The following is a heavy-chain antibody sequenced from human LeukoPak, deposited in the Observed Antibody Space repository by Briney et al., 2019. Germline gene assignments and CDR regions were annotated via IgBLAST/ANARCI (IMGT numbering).Heavy chain of an antibody. CDR3: ARGAIGLRKSPNTTSEYYYYYYGMDV. D-gene: IGHD3/OR15-3a*01. CDR1: GGSISSGGYY. Sequence: KTSETLSLTCTVSGGSISSGGYYWCWIRQHPGKGLECIGYIYYSGSTYYNPSLKSRVTISVDTSKNQFSLKLSFVTAADTAVYYCARGAIGLRKSPNTTSEYYYYYYGMDVWGQGTTVTVSS. J-gene: IGHJ6*02. CDR2: IYYSGST. V-gene: IGHV4-31*03.